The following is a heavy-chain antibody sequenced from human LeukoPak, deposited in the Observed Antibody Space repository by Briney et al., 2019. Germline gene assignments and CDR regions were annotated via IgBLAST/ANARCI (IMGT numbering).Heavy chain of an antibody. Sequence: GGSLRLSCAASGFTFSSYSMNWVRQAPGKGLEWVSSISSSSSCIYYADSVKGRFTISRDNAKNSLYLQMNSLRAEDTAVYYCARWGVAARPPFDYWGQGTLVTVSS. CDR2: ISSSSSCI. J-gene: IGHJ4*02. V-gene: IGHV3-21*01. D-gene: IGHD6-6*01. CDR3: ARWGVAARPPFDY. CDR1: GFTFSSYS.